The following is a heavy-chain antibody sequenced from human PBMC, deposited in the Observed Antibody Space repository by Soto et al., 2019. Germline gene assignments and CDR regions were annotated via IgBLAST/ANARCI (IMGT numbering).Heavy chain of an antibody. Sequence: QVQLQESGPGLVKPSETLSLTCTVSGGSISSYYWSWIRQPPGKGLEWIGYIYYSGSTNYNPSLTSRVTISVDTSKTQFSLKLSSVTAADTAVYYCARVSAGYWYFDLWGRGTLVTVSS. CDR3: ARVSAGYWYFDL. CDR1: GGSISSYY. J-gene: IGHJ2*01. D-gene: IGHD6-19*01. V-gene: IGHV4-59*01. CDR2: IYYSGST.